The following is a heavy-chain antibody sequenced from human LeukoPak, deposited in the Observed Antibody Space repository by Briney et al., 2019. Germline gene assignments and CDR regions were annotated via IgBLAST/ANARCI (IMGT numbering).Heavy chain of an antibody. CDR1: GFTFSSYV. Sequence: QAGGSLRLSCAASGFTFSSYVMSWVRQAPGKGLEWVSVISGSGGSTYYADSVKGRFTISRDNSKNTLYLQMNSLSAEDTAVYYCAKGDSSSYYYYMDVWGKGTTVTVSS. V-gene: IGHV3-23*01. CDR3: AKGDSSSYYYYMDV. D-gene: IGHD6-13*01. J-gene: IGHJ6*03. CDR2: ISGSGGST.